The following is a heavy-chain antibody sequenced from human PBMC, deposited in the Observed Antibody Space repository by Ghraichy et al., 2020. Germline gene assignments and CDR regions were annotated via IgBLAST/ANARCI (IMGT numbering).Heavy chain of an antibody. CDR1: GGSISSSNW. D-gene: IGHD3-10*01. Sequence: SCAVSGGSISSSNWWSWVRQPPGKGLEWIGEIYHSGSTNYNPSLKSRVTISVDKSKNPFSLKLSSVTAADPAVYYCASFYGSGSYAFFDYWGQGTLVTVSS. V-gene: IGHV4-4*02. CDR2: IYHSGST. J-gene: IGHJ4*02. CDR3: ASFYGSGSYAFFDY.